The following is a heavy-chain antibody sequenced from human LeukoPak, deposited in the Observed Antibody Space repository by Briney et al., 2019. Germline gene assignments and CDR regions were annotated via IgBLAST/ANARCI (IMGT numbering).Heavy chain of an antibody. CDR2: INPNSGGT. D-gene: IGHD3-22*01. CDR3: ARSQYYYDSSGYWGRPSDAFDI. CDR1: GYTFTGYY. J-gene: IGHJ3*02. V-gene: IGHV1-2*02. Sequence: GASVKVSCKASGYTFTGYYMHWVRQAPGQGLEWMGWINPNSGGTNYAQKFQGRVTMTRDTSISTAYMELSRLRSDDTAVYYCARSQYYYDSSGYWGRPSDAFDIWGQGTLVTVSS.